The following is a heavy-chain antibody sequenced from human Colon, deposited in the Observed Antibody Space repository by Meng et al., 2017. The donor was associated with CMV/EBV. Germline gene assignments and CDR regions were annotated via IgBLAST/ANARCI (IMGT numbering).Heavy chain of an antibody. CDR3: VHRRRSEAGFSSETWLGP. J-gene: IGHJ5*02. CDR2: IYLKDRE. D-gene: IGHD6-13*01. Sequence: LSANVVGVGWVRQPPGKALEWLSLIYLKDREHYNPSLEGRLTITKDTSKSQVILTIANMNPADTGTYFCVHRRRSEAGFSSETWLGPWGQGILVTVSS. CDR1: LSANVVG. V-gene: IGHV2-5*01.